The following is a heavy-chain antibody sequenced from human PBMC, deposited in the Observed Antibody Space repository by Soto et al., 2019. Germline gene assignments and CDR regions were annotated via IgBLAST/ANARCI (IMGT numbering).Heavy chain of an antibody. CDR3: ARVKGFGDLLRWFDP. CDR1: GGSISSYY. V-gene: IGHV4-59*05. D-gene: IGHD3-10*01. CDR2: IYYSGST. J-gene: IGHJ5*02. Sequence: SETLSLTCTVSGGSISSYYWSWIRQPPGKGLEWIGSIYYSGSTYYNPSLKSRVTISVDTSKNQFSLKLSSVTAADTAVYYCARVKGFGDLLRWFDPCGQRTLVTVSS.